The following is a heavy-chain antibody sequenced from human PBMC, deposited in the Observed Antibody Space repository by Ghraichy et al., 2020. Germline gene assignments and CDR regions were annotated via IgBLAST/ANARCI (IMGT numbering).Heavy chain of an antibody. CDR1: GLTFSSDW. Sequence: GGSLRLSCAASGLTFSSDWMHWVRQAPGNGLEWVSHIKTDGSTTNYADSVRGRFTISRDNAKNTLYLQMNSLRADDTAVYYFSTSPRAERGNYWGQGTLVTVSS. V-gene: IGHV3-74*01. CDR3: STSPRAERGNY. D-gene: IGHD1-1*01. J-gene: IGHJ4*02. CDR2: IKTDGSTT.